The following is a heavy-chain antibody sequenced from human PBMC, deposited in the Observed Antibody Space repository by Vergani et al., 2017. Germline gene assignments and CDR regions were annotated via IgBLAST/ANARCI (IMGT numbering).Heavy chain of an antibody. V-gene: IGHV1-18*04. J-gene: IGHJ6*03. CDR3: ARGHYYGSGSYYPTDYYYYYYMDV. D-gene: IGHD3-10*01. Sequence: QVQLVQSGAEVKKPGASVKVSCKASGYTFTSYGISWVRKAPGQGLELMGWHSAYTGNTNYAQKRQGRVTMNTDTSTSTAYMELRSLRSDDTAVYYCARGHYYGSGSYYPTDYYYYYYMDVWGKGTTVTVSS. CDR1: GYTFTSYG. CDR2: HSAYTGNT.